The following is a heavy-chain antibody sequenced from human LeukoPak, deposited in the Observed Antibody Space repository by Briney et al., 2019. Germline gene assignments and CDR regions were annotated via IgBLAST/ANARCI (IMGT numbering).Heavy chain of an antibody. CDR2: IYSGGST. J-gene: IGHJ4*02. D-gene: IGHD3-10*01. CDR1: GFTVSSNY. Sequence: PGGSLRLSCAASGFTVSSNYMSWVRQAPGKGLEWVSVIYSGGSTYYAGSVKGRFTISRDNSKNTLYLQMNSLRAEDTAVYYCARLWFRELLPTYWGQGTLVTVSS. V-gene: IGHV3-53*01. CDR3: ARLWFRELLPTY.